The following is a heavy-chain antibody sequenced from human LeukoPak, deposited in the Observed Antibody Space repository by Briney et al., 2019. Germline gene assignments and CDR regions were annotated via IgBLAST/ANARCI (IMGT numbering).Heavy chain of an antibody. CDR2: IWYDGSNK. CDR3: AKGDSRDY. Sequence: PGRSLRLSCAASGFTFSSYGMHWLRQAPGKGLEGVAVIWYDGSNKYYADSVKGRFTISRDNSKNTLYLQMNSLRAEDTAVYYCAKGDSRDYWGQGTLVTVSS. V-gene: IGHV3-33*06. D-gene: IGHD5-18*01. J-gene: IGHJ4*02. CDR1: GFTFSSYG.